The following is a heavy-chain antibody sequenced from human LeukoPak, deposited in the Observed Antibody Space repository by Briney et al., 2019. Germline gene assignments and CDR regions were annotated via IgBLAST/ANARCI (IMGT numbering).Heavy chain of an antibody. CDR1: GGSMKDYY. CDR3: ARFSYGDYYFDY. Sequence: SETLSLTCTVSGGSMKDYYWNWIRQPAGKGLEWIGLIYSSGSTNYSPSLKSRVTMSVDTSRNQFSLKLSSVTAADTAVYYCARFSYGDYYFDYWGQGTLVTVSS. V-gene: IGHV4-4*07. D-gene: IGHD4-17*01. CDR2: IYSSGST. J-gene: IGHJ4*02.